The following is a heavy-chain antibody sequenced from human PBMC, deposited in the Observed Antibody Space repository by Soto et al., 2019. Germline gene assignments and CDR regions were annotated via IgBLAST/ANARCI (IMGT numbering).Heavy chain of an antibody. D-gene: IGHD3-22*01. CDR1: GFSFGSFD. CDR2: ISSSSSYI. CDR3: ARDRAFSSGYYY. Sequence: PGGSLRLSCAASGFSFGSFDMHWVRQAPDKGLEWVSSISSSSSYIYYADSVKGRFTISRDNAKNSLYLQMNSLRAEDTAVYYCARDRAFSSGYYYWGQGTLVTVSS. J-gene: IGHJ4*02. V-gene: IGHV3-21*01.